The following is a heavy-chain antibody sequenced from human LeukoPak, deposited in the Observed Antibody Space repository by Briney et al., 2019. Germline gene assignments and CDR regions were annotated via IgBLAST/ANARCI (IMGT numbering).Heavy chain of an antibody. CDR2: IYSDGST. V-gene: IGHV3-53*01. CDR3: ARGKAAVGTVWGD. D-gene: IGHD6-13*01. CDR1: GFAVSSSY. J-gene: IGHJ4*02. Sequence: PGGSLRLSCAPSGFAVSSSYMSWVRQAPGKGLDWVSIIYSDGSTYYADSVKGRFTISRDNSKNTLYLQMNSLRAEDTAVYYCARGKAAVGTVWGDWGQGTLVTVSS.